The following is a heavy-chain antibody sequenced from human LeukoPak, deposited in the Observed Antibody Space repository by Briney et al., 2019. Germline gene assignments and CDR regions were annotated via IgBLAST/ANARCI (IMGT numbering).Heavy chain of an antibody. J-gene: IGHJ4*02. CDR1: GFTFSSYG. Sequence: GGSLRLSCAASGFTFSSYGMHWVRQAPGKGLEWVAFIRYDGSNKYYADSVKGRFTISRDNSKNTLYLQMNSLRAEDTAVYYCAKDGFLYSDIWTGYFDYWARETLVTVS. D-gene: IGHD3-9*01. CDR3: AKDGFLYSDIWTGYFDY. V-gene: IGHV3-30*02. CDR2: IRYDGSNK.